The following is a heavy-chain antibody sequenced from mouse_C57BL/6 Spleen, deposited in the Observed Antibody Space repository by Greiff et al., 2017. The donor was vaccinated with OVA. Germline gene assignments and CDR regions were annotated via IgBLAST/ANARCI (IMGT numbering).Heavy chain of an antibody. CDR2: ISYDGSN. D-gene: IGHD2-4*01. J-gene: IGHJ2*01. V-gene: IGHV3-6*01. CDR1: GYSITSGYY. CDR3: AIYPTYDYDVGFDY. Sequence: EVQRVESGPGLVKPSQSLSLTCSVTGYSITSGYYWNWIRQFPGNKLEWMGYISYDGSNNYNPSLKNRISITRDTSKNQFFLKLNSVTTEDTATYYCAIYPTYDYDVGFDYWGQGTTLTVSS.